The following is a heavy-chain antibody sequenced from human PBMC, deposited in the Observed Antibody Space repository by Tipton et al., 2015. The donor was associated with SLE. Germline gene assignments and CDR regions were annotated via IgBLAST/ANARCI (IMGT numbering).Heavy chain of an antibody. CDR2: IYYSGST. D-gene: IGHD3-10*01. Sequence: TLSLTCTVSGGSISSSSYYWGWIRQPPGKGLEWIGSIYYSGSTYYNPSLKSRVTISVDTSKNQFSLKLTPVTAADTAVYYCARGRVVHQWFGYYYMDVWGNGPTVTVSS. V-gene: IGHV4-39*07. CDR3: ARGRVVHQWFGYYYMDV. J-gene: IGHJ6*03. CDR1: GGSISSSSYY.